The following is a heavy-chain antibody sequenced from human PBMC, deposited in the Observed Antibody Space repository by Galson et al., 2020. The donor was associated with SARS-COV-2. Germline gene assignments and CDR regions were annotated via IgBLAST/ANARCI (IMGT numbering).Heavy chain of an antibody. CDR1: GFTFDDYA. CDR3: AKQRGAFGESATYYGMDV. CDR2: ISWNSGSI. J-gene: IGHJ6*02. Sequence: TGGSLRLSCAASGFTFDDYAMHWVRQAPGKGLEWVSGISWNSGSIDYADSVKGRFTISRDNAKNSLYLQMNTLRAEDTALYYCAKQRGAFGESATYYGMDVWGQGTTVTVSS. D-gene: IGHD3-10*01. V-gene: IGHV3-9*01.